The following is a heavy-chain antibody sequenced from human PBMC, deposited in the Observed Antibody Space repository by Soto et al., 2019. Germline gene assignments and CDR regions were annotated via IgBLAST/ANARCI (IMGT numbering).Heavy chain of an antibody. Sequence: GGSLRLSCAASGFTFSSYAMSWVRQAPGKGLEWVSAISGSGGSTYYADSVKGRFTISRDNSKNTLYLQMNSLRAEDTAVYYCAKEPPQKDSSSWYFDYWGQGTLVTVSS. D-gene: IGHD6-13*01. V-gene: IGHV3-23*01. CDR2: ISGSGGST. CDR1: GFTFSSYA. J-gene: IGHJ4*02. CDR3: AKEPPQKDSSSWYFDY.